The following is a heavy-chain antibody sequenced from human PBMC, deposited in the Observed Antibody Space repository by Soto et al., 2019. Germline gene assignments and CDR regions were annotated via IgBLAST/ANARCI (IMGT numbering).Heavy chain of an antibody. CDR1: GFTFSSYW. D-gene: IGHD5-18*01. J-gene: IGHJ3*02. CDR3: ARASLGRTWIQLWGDRDGHDAFDI. V-gene: IGHV3-74*01. Sequence: GGSLRLSCAASGFTFSSYWMHWVRQAPGKGLVWVSRINSDGSSTSYADSVKGRFTISRDNAKNTLYLQMNSLRAEDTAVDYCARASLGRTWIQLWGDRDGHDAFDIWGQGTMVTVSS. CDR2: INSDGSST.